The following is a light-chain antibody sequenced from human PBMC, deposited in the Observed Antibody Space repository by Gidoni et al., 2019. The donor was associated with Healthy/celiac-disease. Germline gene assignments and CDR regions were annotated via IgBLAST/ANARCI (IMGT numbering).Light chain of an antibody. CDR2: GNS. Sequence: GQRVTISCSGRSSNIGSNYVYWYQQLPGTAPKLLIYGNSQRPSGVPDRFSGSKSGTSASLAISGLRSEDEADYYCAAWDDSLSGLYVFGTGTKVTVL. CDR1: SSNIGSNY. J-gene: IGLJ1*01. CDR3: AAWDDSLSGLYV. V-gene: IGLV1-47*01.